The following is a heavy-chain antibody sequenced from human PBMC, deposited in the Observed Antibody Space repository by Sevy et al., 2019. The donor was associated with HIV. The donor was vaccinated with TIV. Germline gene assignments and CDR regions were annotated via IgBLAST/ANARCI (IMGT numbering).Heavy chain of an antibody. Sequence: SETLSLTCTVSGGSISSYYWSWIRQPPGKGLEWIGYIYYSGSTNYNPSLKSRVTISVDTSKNQFSLKLSSVTAADTAVYYCARISSGIRFLEWLPSDMDVWGKGTTVTVSS. J-gene: IGHJ6*03. D-gene: IGHD3-3*01. CDR3: ARISSGIRFLEWLPSDMDV. CDR2: IYYSGST. CDR1: GGSISSYY. V-gene: IGHV4-59*01.